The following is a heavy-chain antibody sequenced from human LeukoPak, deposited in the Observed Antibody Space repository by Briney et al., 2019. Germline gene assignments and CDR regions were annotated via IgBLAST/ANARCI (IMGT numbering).Heavy chain of an antibody. CDR3: ARATGGRQTYGMDV. Sequence: SETLSLTCTVSGGSISSYYWSWIRQPPGKGLEWIGYIYYSGSTNYNPSLKSRVTISVDTSKNQFSLKLSSVTAADTAVYYCARATGGRQTYGMDVWGQGTTVTVSS. CDR2: IYYSGST. CDR1: GGSISSYY. J-gene: IGHJ6*02. V-gene: IGHV4-59*01. D-gene: IGHD7-27*01.